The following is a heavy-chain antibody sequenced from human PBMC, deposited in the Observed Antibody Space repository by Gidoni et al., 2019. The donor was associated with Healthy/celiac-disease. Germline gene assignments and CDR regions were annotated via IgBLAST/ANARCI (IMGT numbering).Heavy chain of an antibody. CDR2: IYYSGST. V-gene: IGHV4-39*01. J-gene: IGHJ3*02. CDR1: GGSISSSSYY. D-gene: IGHD5-18*01. Sequence: QLQLQESGPGLVKPSETLSLTYTVSGGSISSSSYYWGWIRQPPGKGLEWIGSIYYSGSTYYNPSLKSRVTISVDTSKNQFSLKLSSVTAADTAVYYCARHPPGDRGTAMVRAFDIWGQGTMVTVSS. CDR3: ARHPPGDRGTAMVRAFDI.